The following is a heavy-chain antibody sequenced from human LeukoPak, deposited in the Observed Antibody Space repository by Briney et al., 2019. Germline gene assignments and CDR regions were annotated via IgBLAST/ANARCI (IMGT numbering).Heavy chain of an antibody. V-gene: IGHV3-13*01. J-gene: IGHJ6*02. CDR3: ARGDAVVAATLVGMDV. CDR2: IGTAGDT. Sequence: PGGSLRLSCAASGFTLSNYAMHWVRQPAGEGLEWFSAIGTAGDTYYPGSVKGRFTISRENAKNSLYLQMNSLRAEDTAVYYCARGDAVVAATLVGMDVWGQGTTVTVSS. D-gene: IGHD2-15*01. CDR1: GFTLSNYA.